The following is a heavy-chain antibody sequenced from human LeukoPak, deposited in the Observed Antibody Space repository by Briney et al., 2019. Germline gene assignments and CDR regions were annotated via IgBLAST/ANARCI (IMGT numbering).Heavy chain of an antibody. J-gene: IGHJ3*02. CDR2: IYHDGST. CDR1: GHSITSTYSISGGYY. CDR3: ARTSRSGRAGGPFDI. Sequence: SETLSLTCDVSGHSITSTYSISGGYYWGCLRQPPGKGLEWIGSIYHDGSTYYNPSLKSRVAISVGTSDNLFSLNLTSVTAADTAMYFCARTSRSGRAGGPFDIWGLGTMVTVSS. D-gene: IGHD1-26*01. V-gene: IGHV4-38-2*01.